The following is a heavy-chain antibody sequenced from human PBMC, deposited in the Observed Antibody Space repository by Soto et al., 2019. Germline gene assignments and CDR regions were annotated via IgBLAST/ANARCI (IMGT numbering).Heavy chain of an antibody. CDR2: IYYSGST. D-gene: IGHD3-22*01. CDR1: GDGPYW. Sequence: SETLSLTCAVSGDGPYWWSWVRQPPGKGLEWIGYIYYSGSTNYNPSLKSRVTISVDTSKNQFSLKLSSVTAADTAVYYCARDHYYDSSGYYREYGMDVWGQGTTVTVSS. V-gene: IGHV4-59*02. J-gene: IGHJ6*02. CDR3: ARDHYYDSSGYYREYGMDV.